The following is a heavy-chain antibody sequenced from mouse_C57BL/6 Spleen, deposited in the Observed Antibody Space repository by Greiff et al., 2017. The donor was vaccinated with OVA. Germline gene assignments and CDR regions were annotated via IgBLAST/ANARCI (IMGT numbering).Heavy chain of an antibody. Sequence: VQLQQPGAELVKPGASVKISCKASGYAFSSYWMNWVKQRPGKGLEWIGQIYPGDGDTNYNGKFKGKATLTADKSSSTAYMQLSSLTSEDSAVYFCARLDYYGSSSYAMDYWGQGTSVTVSS. CDR3: ARLDYYGSSSYAMDY. CDR2: IYPGDGDT. CDR1: GYAFSSYW. V-gene: IGHV1-80*01. D-gene: IGHD1-1*01. J-gene: IGHJ4*01.